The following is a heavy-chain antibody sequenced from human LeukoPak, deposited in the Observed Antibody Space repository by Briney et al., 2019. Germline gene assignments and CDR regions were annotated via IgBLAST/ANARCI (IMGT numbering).Heavy chain of an antibody. Sequence: GGSLRLSCAASGFTFNSYAMIWVRQAPGKGLEWVSAITGGGDGRYYADSVKGRFTISRDNSKNTLYLQMNSLRVEDTAVYYCAKLGTHCSGGSCYYYYYGMDVWGQGTTVTVSS. CDR3: AKLGTHCSGGSCYYYYYGMDV. J-gene: IGHJ6*02. CDR1: GFTFNSYA. CDR2: ITGGGDGR. V-gene: IGHV3-23*01. D-gene: IGHD2-15*01.